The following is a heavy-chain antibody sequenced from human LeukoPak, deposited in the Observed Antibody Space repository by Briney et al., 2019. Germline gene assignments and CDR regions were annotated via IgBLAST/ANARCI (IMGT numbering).Heavy chain of an antibody. V-gene: IGHV3-23*01. CDR1: GFTFTYAW. Sequence: PGGSLRLSCAASGFTFTYAWMSWVRQAPGKGLEWVSTISGSGGSTYYADSVKGRFTISRDNSQSTVFLQMNSLRAEDTALYYCAKDLHYYVAMDVWGQGTAVTVSS. CDR2: ISGSGGST. J-gene: IGHJ6*02. D-gene: IGHD3-10*02. CDR3: AKDLHYYVAMDV.